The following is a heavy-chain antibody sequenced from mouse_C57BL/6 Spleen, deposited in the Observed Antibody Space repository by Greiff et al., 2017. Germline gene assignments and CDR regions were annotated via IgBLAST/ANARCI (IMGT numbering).Heavy chain of an antibody. Sequence: VQLKESEGGLVQPGSSMKLSCTASGFTFSDYYMAWVRQVPEKGLEWVANINYDGSSTYYLDSLKSRFIISRDNAKNILYLQMSSLKSEDTATYYCARDSNDAMDYWGQGTSVTVSS. CDR2: INYDGSST. CDR3: ARDSNDAMDY. CDR1: GFTFSDYY. J-gene: IGHJ4*01. V-gene: IGHV5-16*01. D-gene: IGHD2-5*01.